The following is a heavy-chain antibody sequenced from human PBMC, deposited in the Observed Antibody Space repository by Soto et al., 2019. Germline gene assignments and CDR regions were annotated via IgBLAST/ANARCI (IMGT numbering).Heavy chain of an antibody. D-gene: IGHD2-2*01. V-gene: IGHV3-48*02. Sequence: PGGSLRLSCAGSGCTFSDYSMNWVRQAPGKGLEWISYIRTTPSVVVYPDSVKGRFTISRDNDKNSMYLQMNSLTDEDTAVYYCARDQIYAFDSWGQGNPVTVSS. CDR3: ARDQIYAFDS. J-gene: IGHJ4*02. CDR2: IRTTPSVV. CDR1: GCTFSDYS.